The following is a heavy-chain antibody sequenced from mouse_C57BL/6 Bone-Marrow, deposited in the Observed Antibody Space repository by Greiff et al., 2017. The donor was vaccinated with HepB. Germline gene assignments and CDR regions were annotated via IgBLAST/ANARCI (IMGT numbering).Heavy chain of an antibody. D-gene: IGHD1-1*01. CDR2: ISNGGGST. V-gene: IGHV5-12*01. Sequence: EVQVVESGGGLVQPGGSLKLSCAASGFTFSDYYMYWVRQTPEKRLEWVAYISNGGGSTYYPDTVKGRFTISRDNAKNTLYLQISRLKSEDTAMYYCARHEGSNAWFAYWGQGTLVTVSA. CDR3: ARHEGSNAWFAY. CDR1: GFTFSDYY. J-gene: IGHJ3*01.